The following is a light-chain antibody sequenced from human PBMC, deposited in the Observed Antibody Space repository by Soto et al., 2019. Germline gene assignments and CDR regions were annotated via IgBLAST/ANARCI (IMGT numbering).Light chain of an antibody. CDR3: QQRTTLLT. J-gene: IGKJ4*01. Sequence: DIVLTQSPATLSLSPGERATLSCRASESVSNYLAWYRQKPGQAPRLLIYDASNRATGVPARFSGSGSGTDFTLTISSLEPEDFAVYYCQQRTTLLTFGVGTKVELK. CDR2: DAS. V-gene: IGKV3-11*01. CDR1: ESVSNY.